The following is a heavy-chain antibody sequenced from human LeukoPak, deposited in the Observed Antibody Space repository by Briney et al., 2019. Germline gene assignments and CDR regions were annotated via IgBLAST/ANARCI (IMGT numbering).Heavy chain of an antibody. V-gene: IGHV1-2*06. J-gene: IGHJ5*02. CDR2: INPNSGDT. CDR3: ARSAVAEAGTFWFDP. D-gene: IGHD6-19*01. CDR1: GYTFTAYY. Sequence: GASLKVSCKASGYTFTAYYMHWVRQAPGQGLEWMGRINPNSGDTNYAQKLQGRVTMTTDTSTSTAYMELRSLRSDDTAVYYCARSAVAEAGTFWFDPWGQGTLVTVSS.